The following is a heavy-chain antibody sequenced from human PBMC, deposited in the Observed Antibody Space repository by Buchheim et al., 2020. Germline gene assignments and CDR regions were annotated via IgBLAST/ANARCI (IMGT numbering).Heavy chain of an antibody. J-gene: IGHJ4*02. CDR3: AKDLAEYSSSSGNY. V-gene: IGHV3-23*04. CDR2: FSSRGGNT. Sequence: EVQLVESGGGLVQPGGSLRLSCAASGFTFSSYAMTWVRQAPGKGLEWVSTFSSRGGNTYYADSVKGRFTISRDNSKNTVYLQMNSLRAEDTAVYYCAKDLAEYSSSSGNYWGQGTL. D-gene: IGHD6-6*01. CDR1: GFTFSSYA.